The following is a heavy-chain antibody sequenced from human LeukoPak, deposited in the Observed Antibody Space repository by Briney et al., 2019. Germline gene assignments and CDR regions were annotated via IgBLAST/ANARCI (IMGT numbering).Heavy chain of an antibody. Sequence: PSETLSLTCAVYGGSFSGYYWTWIRQPPGKGLEWLGEINHSGSTNYNPSLKSRVTISVDTSKNQFSLKLSSVTAADTAVYCCARTYQVPAAIPYWGQGTLVTVSS. J-gene: IGHJ4*02. CDR1: GGSFSGYY. D-gene: IGHD2-2*02. V-gene: IGHV4-34*01. CDR3: ARTYQVPAAIPY. CDR2: INHSGST.